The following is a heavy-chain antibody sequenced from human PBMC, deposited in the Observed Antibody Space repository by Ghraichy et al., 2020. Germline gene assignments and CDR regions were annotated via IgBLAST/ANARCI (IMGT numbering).Heavy chain of an antibody. CDR2: IYYSGRT. D-gene: IGHD6-13*01. CDR1: GGSISSYY. CDR3: ARGIGIAAAAKGENWFHP. Sequence: SETLSLTCTVSGGSISSYYWSWIRQPPGKVLEWIGYIYYSGRTNYNPSLKSRVTISVDTSKNQFSLKLSPVTATDTAVYYCARGIGIAAAAKGENWFHPWGQGTLVTVSS. V-gene: IGHV4-59*01. J-gene: IGHJ5*02.